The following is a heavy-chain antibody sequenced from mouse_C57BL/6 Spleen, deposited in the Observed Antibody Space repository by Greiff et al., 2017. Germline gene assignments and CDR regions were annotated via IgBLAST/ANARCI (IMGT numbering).Heavy chain of an antibody. Sequence: VKLQQPGAELVRPGSSVKLSCKASGYTFTSYWMDWVKQRPGQGLEWIGNIYPSDSETHYNQKFKDKATLTVDKSSSTAYMQLSSLTSEDSAVYYCARRHLGEDYWGQGTTLTVSS. J-gene: IGHJ2*01. CDR1: GYTFTSYW. CDR2: IYPSDSET. CDR3: ARRHLGEDY. D-gene: IGHD6-1*01. V-gene: IGHV1-61*01.